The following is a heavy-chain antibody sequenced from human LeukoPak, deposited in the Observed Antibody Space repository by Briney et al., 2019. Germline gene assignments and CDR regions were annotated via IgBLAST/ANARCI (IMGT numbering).Heavy chain of an antibody. CDR3: AGDHFPFYYDFWSGYMDV. Sequence: PGGSLRLSCAASGFTFSDYYMSWIRQAPGKGLEWVSYISISGSTIYYADSVKGRFTISRDNAKNSLYLQMNSLRAEDTAVYYCAGDHFPFYYDFWSGYMDVWGKGTTVTVSS. V-gene: IGHV3-11*04. CDR1: GFTFSDYY. CDR2: ISISGSTI. D-gene: IGHD3-3*01. J-gene: IGHJ6*03.